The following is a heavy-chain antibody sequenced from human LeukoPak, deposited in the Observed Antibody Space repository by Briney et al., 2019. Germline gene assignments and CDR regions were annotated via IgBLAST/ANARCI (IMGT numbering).Heavy chain of an antibody. Sequence: GESLKISCQGFGYPFTTSWIGWVRPLPGKGLEWTAIIYAGNSDAKYSPSFQGQVSISTDRSIGTAYLHWSSLKASDTAIINHPDGRVYWGQGTLVTVSS. V-gene: IGHV5-51*01. J-gene: IGHJ4*02. CDR1: GYPFTTSW. CDR3: PDGRVY. CDR2: IYAGNSDA. D-gene: IGHD5-24*01.